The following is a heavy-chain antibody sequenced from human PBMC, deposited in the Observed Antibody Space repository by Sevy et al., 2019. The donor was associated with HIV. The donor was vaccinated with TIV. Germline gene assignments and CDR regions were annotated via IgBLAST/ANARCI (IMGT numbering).Heavy chain of an antibody. CDR3: ARGITSMFGGGYYFDY. CDR2: IIPIFGTA. CDR1: GGTFSSYA. J-gene: IGHJ4*02. D-gene: IGHD5-18*01. V-gene: IGHV1-69*13. Sequence: ASVKVSCKASGGTFSSYAISWVRQAPGQGLEWMGGIIPIFGTANYAPKFQGRVTITAEESTRTTYMELSSLRSEDTAVYFCARGITSMFGGGYYFDYWGPGTLVTASS.